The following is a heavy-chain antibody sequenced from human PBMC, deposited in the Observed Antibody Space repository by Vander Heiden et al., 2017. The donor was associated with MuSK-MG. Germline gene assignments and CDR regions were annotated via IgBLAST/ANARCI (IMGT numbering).Heavy chain of an antibody. V-gene: IGHV3-30*02. Sequence: QVQLVESGGGVVQPGGSLRLSCAASGFTFSNYGMHWVRQAPGKGLEWVAFIRYDGSNKYYADSVKGRFTISRDNSKNTLYLQMNSLRAEDTAVYYCAKGFSPWSSSCYEFWGRGTTVTVSS. CDR1: GFTFSNYG. J-gene: IGHJ6*04. CDR2: IRYDGSNK. CDR3: AKGFSPWSSSCYEF. D-gene: IGHD2-2*01.